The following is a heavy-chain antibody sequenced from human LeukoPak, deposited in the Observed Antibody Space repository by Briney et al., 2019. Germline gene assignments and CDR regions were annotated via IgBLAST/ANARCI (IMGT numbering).Heavy chain of an antibody. V-gene: IGHV3-30*02. D-gene: IGHD7-27*01. CDR3: ARDLMWGFDY. J-gene: IGHJ4*02. CDR1: GFTFSGHV. CDR2: IGDDGRDQ. Sequence: PGGSLRLSCAASGFTFSGHVMHWVRQTPGVGLEWLAIIGDDGRDQHYTDSVKGRFTISRDNSKNTLFLQLNSLTPEDTTLYLCARDLMWGFDYWGQGTLVTVSS.